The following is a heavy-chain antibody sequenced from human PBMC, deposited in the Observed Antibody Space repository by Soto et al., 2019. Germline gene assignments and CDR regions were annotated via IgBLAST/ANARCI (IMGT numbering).Heavy chain of an antibody. CDR2: IYYSGST. V-gene: IGHV4-31*03. J-gene: IGHJ6*02. CDR1: GGSISSSSYY. Sequence: SETLSLTCTVSGGSISSSSYYWGWIRQHPGKGLEWIGYIYYSGSTYYNPSLKSRVTISVDTSKNQFSLKLSSVTAADTAVYYCAGDYYDSSGYYPTPYYYGMDVWGQGTTVTVSS. D-gene: IGHD3-22*01. CDR3: AGDYYDSSGYYPTPYYYGMDV.